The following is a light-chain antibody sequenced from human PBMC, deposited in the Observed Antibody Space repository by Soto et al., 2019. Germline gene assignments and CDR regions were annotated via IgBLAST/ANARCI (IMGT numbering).Light chain of an antibody. Sequence: DIQMTQSPSSLSASVGDRVTITCRASQSISSYLNWYQQKPGKAPKLLIYAASSLQSGVPSRFSGSGSGTDFTLTISSLKPEDFATYYCKQSYSTPAWTFGQGTKV. CDR3: KQSYSTPAWT. V-gene: IGKV1-39*01. CDR1: QSISSY. J-gene: IGKJ1*01. CDR2: AAS.